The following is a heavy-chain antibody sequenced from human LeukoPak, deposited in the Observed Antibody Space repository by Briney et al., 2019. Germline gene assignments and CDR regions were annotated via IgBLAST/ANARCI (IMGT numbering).Heavy chain of an antibody. D-gene: IGHD1-26*01. Sequence: SETLSLTCTVSGGSISSDYSSWIRQPPGKGLEWIGEINHSGSTNYNPSLKSRVTISVDTSKNQFSLKLSSVTAADTAVYYCVSDIVGAISPYYCDYWGQGTLVTVSS. J-gene: IGHJ4*02. CDR1: GGSISSDY. V-gene: IGHV4-34*01. CDR3: VSDIVGAISPYYCDY. CDR2: INHSGST.